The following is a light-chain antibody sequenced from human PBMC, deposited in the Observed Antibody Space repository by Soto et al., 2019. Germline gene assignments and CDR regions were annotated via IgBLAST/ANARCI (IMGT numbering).Light chain of an antibody. Sequence: EVVLTQSPGTLSLSPGERATLSCRASQSVSNNYLAWYQQKPGQAPRPLIYGASSRDTGIPDRFSGSGSGTDFTLTSSRPEPDDFALYYCQQYASSPFTFGLGTQREI. V-gene: IGKV3-20*01. CDR1: QSVSNNY. J-gene: IGKJ2*01. CDR2: GAS. CDR3: QQYASSPFT.